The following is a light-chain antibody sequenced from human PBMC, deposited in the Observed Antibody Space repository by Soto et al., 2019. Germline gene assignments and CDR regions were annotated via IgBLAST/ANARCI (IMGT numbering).Light chain of an antibody. V-gene: IGLV2-14*01. CDR3: TSYIASSTLV. CDR1: SSDIGRYDY. CDR2: EVS. J-gene: IGLJ2*01. Sequence: QSVLTQPASVSGSPGQSITISCTGTSSDIGRYDYVSWYQQHPGKAPKLMIYEVSDRPSGVSNRFSGSKSGNTASLTISGLRAEDEADYYCTSYIASSTLVFGGGTKLTVL.